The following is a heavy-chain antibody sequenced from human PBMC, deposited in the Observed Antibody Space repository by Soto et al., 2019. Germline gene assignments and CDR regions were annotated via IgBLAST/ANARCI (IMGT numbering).Heavy chain of an antibody. D-gene: IGHD3-3*01. Sequence: VKVSCKASGYIFTTSAIHWVRQAPGQSLEWVGWINTGNGDAQYSQKFQGRATLTSDRSASTALMELSSLRSKDTALYYCTKLGPVRFTGGLDVWGQGTTVTVSS. CDR2: INTGNGDA. V-gene: IGHV1-3*04. J-gene: IGHJ6*02. CDR3: TKLGPVRFTGGLDV. CDR1: GYIFTTSA.